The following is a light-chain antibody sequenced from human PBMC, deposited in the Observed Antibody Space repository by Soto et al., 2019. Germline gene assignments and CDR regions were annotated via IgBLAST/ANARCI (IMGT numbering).Light chain of an antibody. CDR3: QQYGSSPRT. V-gene: IGKV3-20*01. CDR1: QSVSSSY. J-gene: IGKJ2*02. CDR2: GAS. Sequence: EIVLTQSPGTLSLSPGERATLSCRASQSVSSSYLAWYQHKPGRAPRLLIYGASSRATGIPDRFSGSGSGTDFTLTISRLEPEDFAVYYCQQYGSSPRTFGQGTKLEIK.